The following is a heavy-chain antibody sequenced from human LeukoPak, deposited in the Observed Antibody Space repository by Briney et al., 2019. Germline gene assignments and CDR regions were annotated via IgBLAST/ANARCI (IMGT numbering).Heavy chain of an antibody. J-gene: IGHJ5*02. CDR3: ARTGGYCSGGSCYSGWFDP. CDR1: GGSISSGDYY. D-gene: IGHD2-15*01. V-gene: IGHV4-30-4*01. CDR2: IYYSGST. Sequence: SQTLSLTCTVSGGSISSGDYYWSWIRQPPGKGLEWIGYIYYSGSTYYNPSLKSRVTISVDTSKNQFSLKLSSVTAADTAVYYCARTGGYCSGGSCYSGWFDPWGQGTLVTVSS.